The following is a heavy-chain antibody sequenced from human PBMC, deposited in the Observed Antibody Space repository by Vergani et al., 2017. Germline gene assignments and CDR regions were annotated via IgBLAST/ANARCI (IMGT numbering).Heavy chain of an antibody. CDR3: ARGGSYRHYYYYYYMDV. D-gene: IGHD1-26*01. CDR1: GGSFSGYY. CDR2: INHSGST. J-gene: IGHJ6*03. V-gene: IGHV4-34*01. Sequence: QVQLQQWGAGLLKPSGTLSLTCAAYGGSFSGYYWSWIRQPPGKGLEWIGEINHSGSTNYNPSLKSRVTISVDTSKNQFSLKLSSVTAADTAVYYCARGGSYRHYYYYYYMDVWGKGTTVTVSS.